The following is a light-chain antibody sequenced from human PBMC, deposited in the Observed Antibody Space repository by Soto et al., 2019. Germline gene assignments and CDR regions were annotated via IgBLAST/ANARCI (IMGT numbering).Light chain of an antibody. Sequence: QSVLTQPPSVSGAPGQRVTISCTGSSSNLGAGSDVHWYQQLPGLALKLLIFGNTNRPSGVPDRFSGSKSGTSASLAITGLQAEDEADYYCHSYDSSLTAVVFGGGTKLTVL. CDR3: HSYDSSLTAVV. CDR1: SSNLGAGSD. J-gene: IGLJ2*01. V-gene: IGLV1-40*01. CDR2: GNT.